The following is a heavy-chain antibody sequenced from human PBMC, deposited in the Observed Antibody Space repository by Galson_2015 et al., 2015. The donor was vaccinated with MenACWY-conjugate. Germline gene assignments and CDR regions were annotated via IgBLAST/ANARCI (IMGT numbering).Heavy chain of an antibody. J-gene: IGHJ3*01. CDR3: TRTSSPEY. V-gene: IGHV3-48*01. Sequence: SLRLSCAASGFSFSSFGMNWVRQAPGKGLEWVSYISSSGSAISYADSVRGRFTISRDNARNSLYLQMNSLRVEDTAVYYCTRTSSPEYWGLGTMLTVSS. CDR2: ISSSGSAI. D-gene: IGHD2-2*01. CDR1: GFSFSSFG.